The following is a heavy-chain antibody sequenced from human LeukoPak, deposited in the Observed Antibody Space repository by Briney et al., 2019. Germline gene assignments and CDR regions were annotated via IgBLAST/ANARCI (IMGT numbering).Heavy chain of an antibody. V-gene: IGHV3-30*02. CDR1: GFTFSSYG. CDR3: AKDVLAVAEQVDY. Sequence: GGSLRLSCAASGFTFSSYGMHWVRQAPGKGLEWVAFIRYDGSNKYYADSVKGRFTISRDNSKNALYLQMNSLRAEDTAVYYCAKDVLAVAEQVDYWGQGTLVTVSS. D-gene: IGHD6-19*01. CDR2: IRYDGSNK. J-gene: IGHJ4*02.